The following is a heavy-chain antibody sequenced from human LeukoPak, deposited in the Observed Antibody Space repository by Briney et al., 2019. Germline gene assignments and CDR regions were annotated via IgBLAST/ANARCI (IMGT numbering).Heavy chain of an antibody. CDR3: ARANCCSTSCAPDY. D-gene: IGHD2-2*01. CDR1: GYTFTSYY. V-gene: IGHV1-46*01. J-gene: IGHJ4*02. Sequence: ASVKVSCKASGYTFTSYYMHWVRQAPGQGVEWMGIINPSGGSTIYAQIFQGRVTMTRDTSTSTVYMELSRLRSEDTAVYYCARANCCSTSCAPDYWGQGMLVTVSS. CDR2: INPSGGST.